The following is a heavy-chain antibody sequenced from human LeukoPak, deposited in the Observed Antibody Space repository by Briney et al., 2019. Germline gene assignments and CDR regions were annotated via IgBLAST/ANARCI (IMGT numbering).Heavy chain of an antibody. J-gene: IGHJ6*03. CDR3: ARRLGGSGSYYSRYYYYMDV. V-gene: IGHV4-34*01. CDR1: GGSFSGYY. D-gene: IGHD3-10*01. CDR2: INHIGST. Sequence: PSETLSLTCAVYGGSFSGYYWSWIRQPPGKGLEWIGEINHIGSTNYNPSLKSRVTISVDTSKNQFSLKLSSVTAADTAVYYCARRLGGSGSYYSRYYYYMDVWGKGTTVTVSS.